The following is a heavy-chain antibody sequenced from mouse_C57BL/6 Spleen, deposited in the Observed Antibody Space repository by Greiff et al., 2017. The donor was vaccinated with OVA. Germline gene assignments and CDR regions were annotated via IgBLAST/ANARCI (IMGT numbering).Heavy chain of an antibody. CDR3: VRQEYSNPRYFDV. Sequence: EVQLVESGGGLVQPKGSLKLSCAASGFSFNTYAMNWVRQAPGKGLEWVARIRSKSNNYATYYADSVKDRFTISRDDSESMLYLQMNNLKTEDTAMYYCVRQEYSNPRYFDVWGTGTTVTVSS. CDR1: GFSFNTYA. V-gene: IGHV10-1*01. J-gene: IGHJ1*03. D-gene: IGHD2-5*01. CDR2: IRSKSNNYAT.